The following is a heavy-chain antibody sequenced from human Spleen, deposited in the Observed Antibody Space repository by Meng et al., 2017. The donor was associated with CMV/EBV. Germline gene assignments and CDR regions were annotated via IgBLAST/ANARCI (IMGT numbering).Heavy chain of an antibody. CDR3: ARGPRWLDP. V-gene: IGHV3-30-3*01. CDR1: GFTFTAYI. Sequence: GESLKISCAASGFTFTAYIIHWVRQAPGKGLEWVAAISYDGSDKYYADSVTGRFTISRDNAKKSLYLQLNSLRAQDTAVYYCARGPRWLDPWGQGTLVTVS. CDR2: ISYDGSDK. J-gene: IGHJ5*02.